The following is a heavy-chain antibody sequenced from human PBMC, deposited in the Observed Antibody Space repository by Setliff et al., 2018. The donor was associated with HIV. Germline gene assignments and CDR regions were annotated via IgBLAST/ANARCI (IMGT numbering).Heavy chain of an antibody. CDR1: HDSISRDYY. Sequence: SETLSLTCTVSHDSISRDYYWSWIRQPAGGGLEWIGHVYSSGTTSYKPSLKSRVTISLDASKNQFSLKLRSVTAADTAVYHCARRGGITTTVQGPPPFDFWGPGTLVTVSS. D-gene: IGHD3-22*01. CDR3: ARRGGITTTVQGPPPFDF. CDR2: VYSSGTT. J-gene: IGHJ4*02. V-gene: IGHV4-61*09.